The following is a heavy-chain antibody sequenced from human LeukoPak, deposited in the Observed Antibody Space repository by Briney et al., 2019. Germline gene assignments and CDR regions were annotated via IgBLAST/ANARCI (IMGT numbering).Heavy chain of an antibody. Sequence: PSETLSLTCTVSGASMTRGSYDWGWIRQPPGKGLEWIGTILYRGTTFYNPSLKSRVTMSVDTSQNQFSLKLSSVIAADTALYYCARVWDSGWTRGETWFDPWGQGTLVTVSS. J-gene: IGHJ5*02. CDR3: ARVWDSGWTRGETWFDP. CDR2: ILYRGTT. V-gene: IGHV4-39*07. CDR1: GASMTRGSYD. D-gene: IGHD6-19*01.